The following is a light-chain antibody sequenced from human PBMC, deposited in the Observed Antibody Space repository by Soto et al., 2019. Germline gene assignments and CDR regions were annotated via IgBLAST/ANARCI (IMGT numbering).Light chain of an antibody. CDR1: LRISKY. CDR2: GAS. Sequence: DIKLTQSPSSLSASVGDRVTITCRASLRISKYFNWYPQKPGKAPKLLIYGASTLQSGVPSRFSGSGSGTDFTLTITNLQPEDSATYCCQQSHSTPLTFGGGTKLEI. CDR3: QQSHSTPLT. V-gene: IGKV1-39*01. J-gene: IGKJ4*01.